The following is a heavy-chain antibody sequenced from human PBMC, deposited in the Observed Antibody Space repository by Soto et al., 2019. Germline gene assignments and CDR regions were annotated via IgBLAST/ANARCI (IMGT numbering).Heavy chain of an antibody. CDR2: ISYDGSNK. Sequence: QVQLVESGGGVVQPGRSLRLSCAASGFTFSSYGMHWVRQAPGKGLEWVAVISYDGSNKYYADSVKGRFTISRDNSKNTLYLQMNSLRAEDTAVYYCAKDGVCLSMDVWGQGTTVTVSS. CDR3: AKDGVCLSMDV. CDR1: GFTFSSYG. V-gene: IGHV3-30*18. D-gene: IGHD2-8*01. J-gene: IGHJ6*02.